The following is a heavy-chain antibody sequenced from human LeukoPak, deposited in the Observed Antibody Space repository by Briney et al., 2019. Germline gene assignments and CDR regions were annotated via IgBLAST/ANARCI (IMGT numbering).Heavy chain of an antibody. V-gene: IGHV4-59*01. D-gene: IGHD3-10*01. CDR2: IYYSGST. J-gene: IGHJ6*03. CDR1: GGSISSYY. Sequence: SETLSFTCTVSGGSISSYYWSWIRQPPGKGLEWIGYIYYSGSTNYNPSLKSRVTISVDTSKNQFSLKLSSVTAADTAVYYCASYGSGSYYNDYYYYMDVWGKGTTVTVSS. CDR3: ASYGSGSYYNDYYYYMDV.